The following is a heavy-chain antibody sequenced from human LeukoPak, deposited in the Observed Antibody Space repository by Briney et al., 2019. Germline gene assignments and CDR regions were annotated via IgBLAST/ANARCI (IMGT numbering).Heavy chain of an antibody. CDR3: AREFSGYAFDI. CDR2: ISDDGTRK. D-gene: IGHD5-12*01. V-gene: IGHV3-30*04. Sequence: PGGSLRLSCAASGFTFSSYAMHWVRQAPGKGLEWVAVISDDGTRKYYADSVQGRFTISRDNSKNTLYLQMNSLRAEDMAVYYCAREFSGYAFDIWGQGTMVTVSS. CDR1: GFTFSSYA. J-gene: IGHJ3*02.